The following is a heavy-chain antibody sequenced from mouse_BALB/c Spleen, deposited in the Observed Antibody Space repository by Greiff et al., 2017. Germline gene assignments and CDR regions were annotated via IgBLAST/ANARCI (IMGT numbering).Heavy chain of an antibody. Sequence: DVKLQESGPGLVKPSQSLSLTCTVTGYSITSDYAWNWIRQFPGNKLEWMGYISYSGSTSYNPSLKSRISITRDTSKNQFFLQLNSVTTEDTATYYCATGGNYYFDYWGQGTTLTVSS. V-gene: IGHV3-2*02. CDR1: GYSITSDYA. CDR3: ATGGNYYFDY. D-gene: IGHD2-1*01. J-gene: IGHJ2*01. CDR2: ISYSGST.